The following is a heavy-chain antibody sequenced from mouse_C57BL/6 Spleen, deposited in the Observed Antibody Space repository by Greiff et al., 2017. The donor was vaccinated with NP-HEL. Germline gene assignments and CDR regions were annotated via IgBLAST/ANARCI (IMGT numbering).Heavy chain of an antibody. Sequence: VQLQQSGAELVRPGSSVKLSCKASGYTFTSYWMHWVKQRPIQGLEWIGNIDPSDSETHYNQKFKDKATLTVDKSSSTAYMQLSSLTSEDSAVYYWARSPIYDGYYPYAMDYWGQGTSVTVSS. J-gene: IGHJ4*01. CDR3: ARSPIYDGYYPYAMDY. CDR2: IDPSDSET. D-gene: IGHD2-3*01. CDR1: GYTFTSYW. V-gene: IGHV1-52*01.